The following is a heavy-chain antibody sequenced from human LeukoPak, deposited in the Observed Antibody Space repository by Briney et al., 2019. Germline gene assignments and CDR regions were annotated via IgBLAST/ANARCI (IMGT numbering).Heavy chain of an antibody. Sequence: GGSLRLSCVVSGFTFTAYPMNWVRQAPGKGLEWVAVISYDGSNKYYADSVKGRFTISRDNSKNTLYLQMNSLRAEDTAVYYCARGCEEYSSSSWDYYFDYWGQGTLVTVSS. CDR1: GFTFTAYP. J-gene: IGHJ4*02. CDR3: ARGCEEYSSSSWDYYFDY. CDR2: ISYDGSNK. V-gene: IGHV3-30-3*01. D-gene: IGHD6-6*01.